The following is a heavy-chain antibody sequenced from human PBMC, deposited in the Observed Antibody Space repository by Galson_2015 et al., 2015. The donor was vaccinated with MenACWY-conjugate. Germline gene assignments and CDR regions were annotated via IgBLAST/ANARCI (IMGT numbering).Heavy chain of an antibody. CDR1: GFTFSDRY. V-gene: IGHV3-72*01. CDR2: TRNKGYTT. CDR3: ARGLSGSGYFDY. Sequence: SLRLSCAASGFTFSDRYMDWVRQAPGKGLEWLGRTRNKGYTTKYAASVGGRFTISRDDSKNSLYLQMDSLKTEDTAVYYCARGLSGSGYFDYWGQGTLVTVSS. D-gene: IGHD2-8*02. J-gene: IGHJ4*02.